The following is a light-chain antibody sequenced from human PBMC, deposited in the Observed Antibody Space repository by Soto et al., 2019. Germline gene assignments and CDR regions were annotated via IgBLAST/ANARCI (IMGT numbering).Light chain of an antibody. V-gene: IGKV3-20*01. CDR2: GIS. CDR1: QSVSSNY. Sequence: EIVLTHSPGTLSLSPGERATLSSSASQSVSSNYFAWYQQRPGQAPRLLIYGISSRATGIPDRFSGSGSGTDFTLTISRLEPEDFAVYYCEQYGSSPRTFGQGTKVDIK. J-gene: IGKJ1*01. CDR3: EQYGSSPRT.